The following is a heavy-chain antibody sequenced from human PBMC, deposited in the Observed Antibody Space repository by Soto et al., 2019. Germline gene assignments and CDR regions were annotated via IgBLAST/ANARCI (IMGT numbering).Heavy chain of an antibody. CDR2: ISGTDDYT. CDR3: GKRSRQYAAPIQALFEP. J-gene: IGHJ5*02. CDR1: GITFSNFA. D-gene: IGHD2-2*01. Sequence: GSLILSCASSGITFSNFAMTLVRQAPGEGLEWVSSISGTDDYTYYADSVKGRFTISRDNALNTLFLYMNNLRADDTAVYYSGKRSRQYAAPIQALFEPGGLGHRVTVYS. V-gene: IGHV3-23*01.